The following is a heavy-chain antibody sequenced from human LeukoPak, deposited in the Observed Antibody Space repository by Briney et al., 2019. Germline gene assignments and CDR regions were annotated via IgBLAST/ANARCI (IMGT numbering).Heavy chain of an antibody. V-gene: IGHV3-15*01. CDR1: GFSFNDAW. J-gene: IGHJ4*02. CDR3: TTDTRRVVVPK. Sequence: GGSLRLSCAASGFSFNDAWMSWVRQAPGKGLEWVGRIKRKTDGGTADYAAPVKGRFTISRDDSKASLYLQMNNLKTEDTAVYYCTTDTRRVVVPKWGQGTLVTVSS. CDR2: IKRKTDGGTA. D-gene: IGHD2-15*01.